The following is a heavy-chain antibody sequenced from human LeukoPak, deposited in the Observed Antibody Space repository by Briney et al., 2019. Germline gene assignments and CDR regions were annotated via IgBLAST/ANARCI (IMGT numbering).Heavy chain of an antibody. CDR2: ISWNSGSI. D-gene: IGHD3-10*01. V-gene: IGHV3-9*01. Sequence: GRSLRLSCAASGFTFDDYATHWVRQAPGKGLEWVSGISWNSGSIGYADSVKGRFTISRDNAKNSLYLQMNSLRAEDTALYYCAKDRSGSPEGYFDYWGQGTLVTVSS. J-gene: IGHJ4*02. CDR3: AKDRSGSPEGYFDY. CDR1: GFTFDDYA.